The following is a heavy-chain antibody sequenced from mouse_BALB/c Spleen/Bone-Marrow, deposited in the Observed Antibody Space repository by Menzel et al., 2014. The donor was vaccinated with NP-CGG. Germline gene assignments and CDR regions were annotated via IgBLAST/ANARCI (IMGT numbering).Heavy chain of an antibody. J-gene: IGHJ4*01. CDR3: ARAPYDYDLDYVMDH. V-gene: IGHV2-4*02. D-gene: IGHD2-4*01. CDR1: GFSLTTYG. CDR2: IWSGGST. Sequence: QVQLKDSGPGLVQPSQSLSITCTVSGFSLTTYGVHWVRQPPGKGLEWLGVIWSGGSTDYNAAFISRLSISKDNSQSXVFFKMNSMQTDDTAIYYCARAPYDYDLDYVMDHWGQGTSVTVSS.